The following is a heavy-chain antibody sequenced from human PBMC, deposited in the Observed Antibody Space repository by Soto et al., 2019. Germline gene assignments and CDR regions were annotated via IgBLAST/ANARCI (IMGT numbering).Heavy chain of an antibody. CDR1: GGSISSGGYY. J-gene: IGHJ4*02. CDR3: ARVAFAAMDHQRFNY. V-gene: IGHV4-31*03. D-gene: IGHD5-18*01. Sequence: SETLSLTCTVSGGSISSGGYYWSWIRQHPGKGLEWIGYIYYSGSTYYNPSLKSRVTISVDTSKNQFSLKLSSVTAADTAVYYCARVAFAAMDHQRFNYWGQGALVTVSS. CDR2: IYYSGST.